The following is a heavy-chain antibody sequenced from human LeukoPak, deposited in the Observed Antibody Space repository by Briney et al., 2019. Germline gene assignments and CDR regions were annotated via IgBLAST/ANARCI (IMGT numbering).Heavy chain of an antibody. CDR1: GFIFSSYE. D-gene: IGHD3-9*01. V-gene: IGHV3-48*03. Sequence: PGGSLRLSCAASGFIFSSYELNWVRQAPGKGLEWVSYIDNSGTTMDYADSVKGRFTISRDNAKNSLYLQMNSLRAEDTAVYYCARDYDILTGYDAFDIWGQGTMVTVSS. CDR3: ARDYDILTGYDAFDI. CDR2: IDNSGTTM. J-gene: IGHJ3*02.